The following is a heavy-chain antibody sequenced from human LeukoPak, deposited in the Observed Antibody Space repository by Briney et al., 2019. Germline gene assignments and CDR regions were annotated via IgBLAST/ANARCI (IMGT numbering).Heavy chain of an antibody. CDR1: GFTVSRYY. D-gene: IGHD3-10*01. J-gene: IGHJ4*02. Sequence: GGSLRLSCAASGFTVSRYYMSWVRRAPGKGLEWVSVISGSGGATYYADSVKGRFTISRDNSKNTLCLQMNSLRAEDTAVYYCARAAMVRGVDYFDSWGQGTLVTVSS. CDR3: ARAAMVRGVDYFDS. V-gene: IGHV3-23*01. CDR2: ISGSGGAT.